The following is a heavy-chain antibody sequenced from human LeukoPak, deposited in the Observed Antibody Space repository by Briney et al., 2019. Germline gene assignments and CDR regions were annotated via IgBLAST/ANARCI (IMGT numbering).Heavy chain of an antibody. CDR2: INTDGSST. CDR1: GFTFSSYW. Sequence: PGGSLRLSCAASGFTFSSYWMHWVRQAPGKGLVWVSRINTDGSSTSYADSVKGRFTISRDNAKNTLYLQMNSLRAEDTAVYYCAKDFSSVGARAYFDYWGQGTLVTVSS. D-gene: IGHD6-6*01. J-gene: IGHJ4*02. CDR3: AKDFSSVGARAYFDY. V-gene: IGHV3-74*01.